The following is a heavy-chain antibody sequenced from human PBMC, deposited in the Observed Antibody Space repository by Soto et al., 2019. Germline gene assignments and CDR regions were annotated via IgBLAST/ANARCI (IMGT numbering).Heavy chain of an antibody. CDR1: GFTFSSYA. Sequence: QVQLVESGGGVVQPGRSLRLSCAASGFTFSSYAMHWVRQAPGKGLEWVAVISYDGSNKYYADSVKGRFTISRDNSQNTLYLQMNSLRAEDTAVYYCARDPLDYWGHGTLVTVSS. J-gene: IGHJ4*01. CDR3: ARDPLDY. CDR2: ISYDGSNK. V-gene: IGHV3-30-3*01.